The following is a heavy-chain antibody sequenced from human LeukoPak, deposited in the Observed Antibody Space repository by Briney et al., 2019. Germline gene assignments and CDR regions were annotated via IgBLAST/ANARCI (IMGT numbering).Heavy chain of an antibody. J-gene: IGHJ3*02. D-gene: IGHD1-26*01. Sequence: GGSLRLSCAASGFTFSSYAMHWVRQAPGKGLERVAVISYDGSNKYYADSVKGRFTISRDNSKNTLYLQMNSLRAEDTAVYYCATLRGSYAPDAFDIWGQGTMVTVSS. CDR3: ATLRGSYAPDAFDI. CDR2: ISYDGSNK. V-gene: IGHV3-30-3*01. CDR1: GFTFSSYA.